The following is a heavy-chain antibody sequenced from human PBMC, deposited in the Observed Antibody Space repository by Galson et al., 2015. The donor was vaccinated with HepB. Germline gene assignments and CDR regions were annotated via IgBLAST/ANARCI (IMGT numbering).Heavy chain of an antibody. J-gene: IGHJ4*02. CDR2: INEDGSSR. D-gene: IGHD5-24*01. CDR3: AKDHGGPNDY. V-gene: IGHV3-74*01. Sequence: SLRLSCAASGVTLSRYWVHWVRQVPGKGLVWVARINEDGSSRAYADSVRGRFTISRDNAKNMLYLKMNSLRAEDTAVYYCAKDHGGPNDYWGQGTLVTVSS. CDR1: GVTLSRYW.